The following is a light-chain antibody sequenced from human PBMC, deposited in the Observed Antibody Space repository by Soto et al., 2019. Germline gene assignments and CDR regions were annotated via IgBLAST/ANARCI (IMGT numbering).Light chain of an antibody. CDR2: GAD. J-gene: IGKJ2*01. Sequence: EIVLTQSPGTLSLSPGERATLSCRASQSVDSSYLAWYQQKPGQAPRLLIYGADSRAAAVPDRFSGSGAGTDFTLTINRLEPEDFAVYYCQQYGSPPLTFGQGTKLEI. CDR1: QSVDSSY. CDR3: QQYGSPPLT. V-gene: IGKV3-20*01.